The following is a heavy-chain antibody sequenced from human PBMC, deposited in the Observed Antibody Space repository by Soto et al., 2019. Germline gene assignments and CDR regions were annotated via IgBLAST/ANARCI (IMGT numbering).Heavy chain of an antibody. CDR3: ARRWGRSFDY. Sequence: QVQLQESGPGLVKPSETLSLTCTVSGGSISSYYWSWIRQPPGKGLEWIGYIYYSGSTNYNPSLKSRVPISVHPSKNQFSLKLSSVTAADTAVYYCARRWGRSFDYWGQGTLVTVSS. D-gene: IGHD3-16*01. CDR2: IYYSGST. CDR1: GGSISSYY. J-gene: IGHJ4*02. V-gene: IGHV4-59*08.